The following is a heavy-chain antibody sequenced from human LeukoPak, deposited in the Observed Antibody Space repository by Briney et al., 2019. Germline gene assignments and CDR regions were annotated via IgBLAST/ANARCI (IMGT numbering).Heavy chain of an antibody. CDR3: AGDTPPGGDYYFDY. CDR1: GFSFSTYG. D-gene: IGHD3-16*01. J-gene: IGHJ4*02. V-gene: IGHV3-33*01. CDR2: IWNAGTNT. Sequence: GGSLRLSCAASGFSFSTYGMLWVRQAPGKGLEWVALIWNAGTNTYYADSVKGRFTISRDNSKNTLYLQMNSLRAEDTAVYYCAGDTPPGGDYYFDYWGQGTLVIVSS.